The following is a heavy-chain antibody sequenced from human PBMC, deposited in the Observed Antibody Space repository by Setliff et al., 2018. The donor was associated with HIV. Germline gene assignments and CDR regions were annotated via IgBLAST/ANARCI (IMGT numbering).Heavy chain of an antibody. CDR1: GDFISSDFY. CDR3: ARGQGCGGGCHYAFEM. CDR2: IYHSGNT. J-gene: IGHJ3*02. D-gene: IGHD2-21*02. Sequence: PSETLSLTCTVSGDFISSDFYWGWIRQPPGKGLEWIGSIYHSGNTYYMPSLQSRVTISVDMSKNQFSLNLNSVTAADTAVYYCARGQGCGGGCHYAFEMWGQGTMVTVS. V-gene: IGHV4-38-2*02.